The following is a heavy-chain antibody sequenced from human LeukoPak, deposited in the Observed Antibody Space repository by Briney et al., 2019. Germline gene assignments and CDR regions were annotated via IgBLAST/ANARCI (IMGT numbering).Heavy chain of an antibody. CDR2: ISSSSSTI. J-gene: IGHJ4*02. Sequence: GGSLRLSCAASGFTFSSYSMNWVRQAPGKGLEWVSYISSSSSTIYYADSVKGRFTISRDNAKNSLYLQMNSLRAEDTAVYYCARDVRRYDSSGYGWGQGTLVTVSS. CDR1: GFTFSSYS. D-gene: IGHD3-22*01. V-gene: IGHV3-48*01. CDR3: ARDVRRYDSSGYG.